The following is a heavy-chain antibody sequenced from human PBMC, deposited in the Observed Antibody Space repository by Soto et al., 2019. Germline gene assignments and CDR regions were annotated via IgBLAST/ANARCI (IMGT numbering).Heavy chain of an antibody. CDR3: ARARGGSSYTVFDP. CDR2: IYYSGST. D-gene: IGHD2-15*01. V-gene: IGHV4-59*01. Sequence: SETLSLTCTVSGGSISSYYWSWIRQPPGKGLEWIGYIYYSGSTNYNPSLKSRVTISVDTSKNQFSLKLSSVTAADTAVYYCARARGGSSYTVFDPWGQGTLVTSPQ. CDR1: GGSISSYY. J-gene: IGHJ5*02.